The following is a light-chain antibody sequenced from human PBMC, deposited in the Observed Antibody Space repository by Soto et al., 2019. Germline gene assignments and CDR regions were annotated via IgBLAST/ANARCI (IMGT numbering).Light chain of an antibody. J-gene: IGKJ1*01. V-gene: IGKV3-20*01. CDR1: QSVSSSY. Sequence: EIVLTQSPGTLSLSPGERATLSCRASQSVSSSYLAWYQQKPGQAPRLLIYGASSRATGIPDRFSGSGSGTDFTLTISRLAPEDFAVSYCQQYSSSPTLGQGTKVDIK. CDR2: GAS. CDR3: QQYSSSPT.